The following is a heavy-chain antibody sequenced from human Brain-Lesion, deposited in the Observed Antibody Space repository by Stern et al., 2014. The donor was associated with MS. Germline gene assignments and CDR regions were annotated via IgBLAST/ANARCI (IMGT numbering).Heavy chain of an antibody. V-gene: IGHV3-74*02. D-gene: IGHD3-10*01. J-gene: IGHJ5*01. CDR1: GFTFSNYW. Sequence: EMQLVESGGGLVQPGGSLRLSCAASGFTFSNYWMHWVRQAPGKGLVWVSRVNNDGRRTSCADSVKGRFNMSRDNAKNTLYLQMNSLRVEDTAIYYCARGERWFDSWGQGTLVTVSS. CDR2: VNNDGRRT. CDR3: ARGERWFDS.